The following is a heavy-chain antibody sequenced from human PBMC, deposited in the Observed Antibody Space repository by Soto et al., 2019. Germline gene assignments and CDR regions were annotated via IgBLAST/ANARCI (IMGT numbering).Heavy chain of an antibody. V-gene: IGHV1-18*01. CDR1: GYTFTSYG. Sequence: QVQLVQSGAEVKKPGASVKVSCKASGYTFTSYGISWVRQAPGQGLEWMGWISAYNGNTNYAQKLQGRVTMTTDTSTRTAYMELRSLRSDDTAVSYCARDRDYGGLVYYYGMDVWGQGTTVTVSS. CDR3: ARDRDYGGLVYYYGMDV. J-gene: IGHJ6*02. D-gene: IGHD4-17*01. CDR2: ISAYNGNT.